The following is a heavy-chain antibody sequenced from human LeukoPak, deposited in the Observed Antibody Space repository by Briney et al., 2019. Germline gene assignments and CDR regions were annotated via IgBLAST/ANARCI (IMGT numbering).Heavy chain of an antibody. V-gene: IGHV3-48*04. CDR1: GFTFSSYG. CDR2: ISSSGSTI. Sequence: GGSLRLSCAASGFTFSSYGMHWVRQAPGKGLEWVSYISSSGSTIYYADSVKGRFTISRDNAKNSLYLQMNSLRAEDTAVYYCAREENGDYDVWFDPWGQGTLVTVSS. D-gene: IGHD4-17*01. J-gene: IGHJ5*02. CDR3: AREENGDYDVWFDP.